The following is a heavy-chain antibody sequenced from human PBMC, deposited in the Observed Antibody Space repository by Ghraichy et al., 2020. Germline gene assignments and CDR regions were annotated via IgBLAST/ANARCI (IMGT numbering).Heavy chain of an antibody. V-gene: IGHV4-59*08. CDR3: ARGAIEALGDALDQ. J-gene: IGHJ4*02. D-gene: IGHD2-21*01. CDR2: IFHSGNT. Sequence: SETLSLTCTVSGGSMTDYFWFWIRQSPGLELEWIGKIFHSGNTVYNPYLASRVTISVDTSKNQFSLNLSSVTAADTAVYFCARGAIEALGDALDQWGQGTLVTVSS. CDR1: GGSMTDYF.